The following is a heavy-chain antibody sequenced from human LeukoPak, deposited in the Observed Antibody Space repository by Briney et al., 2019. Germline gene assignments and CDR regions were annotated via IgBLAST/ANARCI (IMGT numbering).Heavy chain of an antibody. J-gene: IGHJ4*02. D-gene: IGHD2-8*01. CDR1: GGSISSYY. CDR2: IYYSGST. CDR3: ARHPDSLLAASWTFDY. Sequence: SETLSHTCTVSGGSISSYYWSWIRQPPGKGLEWIGYIYYSGSTNYNPSLKSRVTISVDTSKNQFSLKLSSVTAADTAVYCCARHPDSLLAASWTFDYWGQGTLVTVFS. V-gene: IGHV4-59*08.